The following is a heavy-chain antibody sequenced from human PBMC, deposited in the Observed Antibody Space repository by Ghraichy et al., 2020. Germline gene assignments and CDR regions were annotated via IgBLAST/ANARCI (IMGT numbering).Heavy chain of an antibody. CDR3: AREIHQLRYFDS. V-gene: IGHV4-4*02. Sequence: SETLSLTCAVSGDSIISNNWWSWVRQPPGKGLEWIGEIFHSGSTNHNPSLKSRITISLDKSKNQFSLKMTSVTAADTAVYYCAREIHQLRYFDSWGQGTLVTVSS. J-gene: IGHJ4*02. D-gene: IGHD2-2*01. CDR1: GDSIISNNW. CDR2: IFHSGST.